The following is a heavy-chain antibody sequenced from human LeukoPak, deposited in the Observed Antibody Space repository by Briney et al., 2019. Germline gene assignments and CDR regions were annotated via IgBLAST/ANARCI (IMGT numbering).Heavy chain of an antibody. Sequence: TSETLSLTCTVSGGSISSYYWSWIRQPPGKGLGWIGYIYYSGSTNYNPSLKSRVTISVDTSKNQFSLKLSSVTAADTAVYYCARGNWNYRWFDPWGQGTLVTVSS. D-gene: IGHD1-7*01. CDR3: ARGNWNYRWFDP. V-gene: IGHV4-59*01. CDR1: GGSISSYY. J-gene: IGHJ5*02. CDR2: IYYSGST.